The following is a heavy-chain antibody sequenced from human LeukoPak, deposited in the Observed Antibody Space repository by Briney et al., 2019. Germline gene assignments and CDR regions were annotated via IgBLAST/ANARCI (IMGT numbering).Heavy chain of an antibody. V-gene: IGHV4-39*07. J-gene: IGHJ4*02. Sequence: PSETLSLTCTVSGVSISSSNSYWGWIRQPPGKGLEWIGSIYYSESTYYNPSLKSRVTISVDTSKNQFSLKLRSVTAADTAVYHCARGAGSSWYFYFDYWDQGTLVTVSS. CDR1: GVSISSSNSY. D-gene: IGHD6-13*01. CDR2: IYYSEST. CDR3: ARGAGSSWYFYFDY.